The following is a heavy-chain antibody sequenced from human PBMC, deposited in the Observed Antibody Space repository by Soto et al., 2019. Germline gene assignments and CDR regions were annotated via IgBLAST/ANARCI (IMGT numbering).Heavy chain of an antibody. J-gene: IGHJ6*02. CDR1: GFTFSSYA. CDR3: ARYPFGVGLFAIRSYNGMPV. Sequence: GGSLRVSCGASGFTFSSYAMHWLRQAPSKGLEWVAVISYDGRNKYYADSVKGRFTISRDNSKNTLYLQMNSLRAEDTAVYYCARYPFGVGLFAIRSYNGMPVWALVPTVTISS. CDR2: ISYDGRNK. V-gene: IGHV3-30*04. D-gene: IGHD3-3*01.